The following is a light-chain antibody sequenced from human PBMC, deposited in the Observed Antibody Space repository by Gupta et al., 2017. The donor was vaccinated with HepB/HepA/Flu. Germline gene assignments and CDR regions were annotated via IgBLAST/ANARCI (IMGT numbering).Light chain of an antibody. V-gene: IGLV1-47*01. J-gene: IGLJ3*02. CDR1: SSNIGSHN. CDR3: AAWDDSLSGRV. CDR2: GNN. Sequence: QSVLTQPPSASGTPGQRVTIPCSGRSSNIGSHNVYWYQQLPGTAPNLLIYGNNQRPSGVPDRFSGSKSGTSASLAISGLRSEDEADYYCAAWDDSLSGRVFGGGTKLTVL.